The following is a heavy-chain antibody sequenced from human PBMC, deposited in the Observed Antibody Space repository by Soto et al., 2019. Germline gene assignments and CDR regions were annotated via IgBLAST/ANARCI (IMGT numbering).Heavy chain of an antibody. D-gene: IGHD3-22*01. Sequence: PGGSLRLSCAASGFTFSDYYMSWIRQAPGKGLEWVSYISSSGSIIYYADSVKGRFTISRDNAKNSLYLQMNSLRAEDAAVYYCARDLGYSDSSGYFDYWGQGTLVTVYS. CDR2: ISSSGSII. V-gene: IGHV3-11*01. J-gene: IGHJ4*02. CDR3: ARDLGYSDSSGYFDY. CDR1: GFTFSDYY.